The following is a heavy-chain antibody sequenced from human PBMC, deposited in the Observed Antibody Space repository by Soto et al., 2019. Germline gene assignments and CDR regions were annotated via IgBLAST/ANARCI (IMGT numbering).Heavy chain of an antibody. J-gene: IGHJ4*02. CDR1: GFKFSNFA. V-gene: IGHV3-23*01. CDR2: INGGGGHT. CDR3: AEAPGGYSSTWFFFDY. Sequence: EVQLLQSGGGLVQPGGSLRLSCAASGFKFSNFAMRWIRQAPGKGLEWVSGINGGGGHTDYADSVKGRFTISRDNSKNTLYLPMSSLRAEDTGVYYCAEAPGGYSSTWFFFDYWGQGSLVTVSS. D-gene: IGHD2-2*01.